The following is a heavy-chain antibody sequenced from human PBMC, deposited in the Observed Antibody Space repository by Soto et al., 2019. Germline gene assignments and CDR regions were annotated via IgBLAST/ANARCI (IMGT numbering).Heavy chain of an antibody. CDR2: INHSGST. CDR1: GGSFSGYY. Sequence: KPSETLSLTCAVYGGSFSGYYWSWIRQPPGKGLEWIGEINHSGSTNYNPSLKSRVTISVDTSKNQFSLKLSSVTAADTAVYYCARDIGRNGRGDAFDIWGQGTMVTVSS. D-gene: IGHD1-1*01. J-gene: IGHJ3*02. V-gene: IGHV4-34*01. CDR3: ARDIGRNGRGDAFDI.